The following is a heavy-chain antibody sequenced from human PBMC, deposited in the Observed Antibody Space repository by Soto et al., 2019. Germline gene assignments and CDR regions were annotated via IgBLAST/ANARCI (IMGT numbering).Heavy chain of an antibody. CDR2: INSDGSST. J-gene: IGHJ4*02. D-gene: IGHD1-20*01. V-gene: IGHV3-74*01. CDR1: GFTFSSYW. CDR3: ERDLSITGTTFYFDY. Sequence: GGSLRLSCAASGFTFSSYWMHWVRQAPGKGLVWVSRINSDGSSTSYADSVKGRFTISRDNAKNTLYLQMNSLRAEDTAVYYCERDLSITGTTFYFDYWGQGTLVTVSS.